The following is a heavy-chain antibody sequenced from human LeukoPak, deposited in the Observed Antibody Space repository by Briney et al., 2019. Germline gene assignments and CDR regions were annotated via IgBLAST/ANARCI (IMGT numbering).Heavy chain of an antibody. CDR1: GFTFSSYA. V-gene: IGHV3-30-3*01. Sequence: GGSLRLSCAASGFTFSSYAMHWVRQAPGKGLEWVAVISYDGSNKYYADSVKGRFTISRDNYKNTLYLQMNSLRAEDTAVYYCARGVSSGWYGGVDYWGQGTLVTVSS. CDR2: ISYDGSNK. D-gene: IGHD6-19*01. J-gene: IGHJ4*02. CDR3: ARGVSSGWYGGVDY.